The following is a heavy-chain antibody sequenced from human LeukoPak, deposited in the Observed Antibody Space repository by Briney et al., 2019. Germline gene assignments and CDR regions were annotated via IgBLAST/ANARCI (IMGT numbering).Heavy chain of an antibody. V-gene: IGHV4-30-4*01. CDR2: IHHRGSPY. J-gene: IGHJ4*02. D-gene: IGHD6-13*01. CDR3: VRDRSRPNPFFDL. CDR1: GGSISGGDYY. Sequence: SETLSLTCTVSGGSISGGDYYWRWIRQPPGKGLEWIAYIHHRGSPYYYNPSLKSRVTMSVDTSKNQFSLKLSSVSAADTAVYFCVRDRSRPNPFFDLWGQGTLVTVSS.